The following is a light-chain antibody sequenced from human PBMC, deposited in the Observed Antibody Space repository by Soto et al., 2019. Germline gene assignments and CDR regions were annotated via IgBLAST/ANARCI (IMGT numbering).Light chain of an antibody. V-gene: IGLV2-14*01. CDR1: SSDVGGYNY. CDR3: SSYTSSSTLYG. Sequence: QSPLTQPASVSGSPGQSITISCTGTSSDVGGYNYVSWYQQHPGKAPKLMIYDVSNRPSGVSNRFSGSKSGNTASLTISGLQAEDVANYYCSSYTSSSTLYGFGTGTNLTVL. J-gene: IGLJ1*01. CDR2: DVS.